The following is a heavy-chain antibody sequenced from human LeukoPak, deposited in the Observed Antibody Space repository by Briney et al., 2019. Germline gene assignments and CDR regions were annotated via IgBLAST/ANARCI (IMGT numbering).Heavy chain of an antibody. J-gene: IGHJ6*02. Sequence: ASVTVSFTASGYTFTSNGISWVRQAPGQGLEWMGWISAYNGNTNYTQKLQGRVTMTTDTSTSTAYMELRSLRSDDTAVYYCARSMLRGADYGMDVWGQGTTVTVSS. V-gene: IGHV1-18*01. CDR3: ARSMLRGADYGMDV. CDR2: ISAYNGNT. D-gene: IGHD3-10*01. CDR1: GYTFTSNG.